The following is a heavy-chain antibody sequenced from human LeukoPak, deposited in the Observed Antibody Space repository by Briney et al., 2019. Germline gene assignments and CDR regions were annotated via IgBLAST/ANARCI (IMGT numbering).Heavy chain of an antibody. CDR1: GGSISVYY. Sequence: PSETLSLTCTVSGGSISVYYWSWIRQPPGKGLEWIGYIYYSGSTNYNPSLKSRVTISVDTSKNQFSLKLSSVTAADTAVYYCARHKSIYYFDYWGQGTLVTVSS. D-gene: IGHD2/OR15-2a*01. V-gene: IGHV4-59*08. CDR3: ARHKSIYYFDY. J-gene: IGHJ4*02. CDR2: IYYSGST.